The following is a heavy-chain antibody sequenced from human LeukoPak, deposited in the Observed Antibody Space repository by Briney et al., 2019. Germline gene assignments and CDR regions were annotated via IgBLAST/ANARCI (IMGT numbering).Heavy chain of an antibody. Sequence: SETLSLTCTVSGGSISSYYWSWIRQPPGKGLEWIGYIYYSGSTNYNPSLKSRVTISVDTSKNQFSLKLSSVTAADTAVYYCARHRYGDYFDYWGQGTLVTVSS. J-gene: IGHJ4*02. CDR1: GGSISSYY. CDR3: ARHRYGDYFDY. CDR2: IYYSGST. V-gene: IGHV4-59*08. D-gene: IGHD4-17*01.